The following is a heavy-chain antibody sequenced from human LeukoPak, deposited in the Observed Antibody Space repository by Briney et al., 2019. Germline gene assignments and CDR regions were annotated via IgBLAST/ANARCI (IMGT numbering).Heavy chain of an antibody. CDR3: ARGSSGGWYYYDSSGYDY. J-gene: IGHJ4*02. D-gene: IGHD3-22*01. Sequence: SGGSLRLSCAASGFTVSSNYMSWVRQAPGKGLEWVSVIYSGGSTYYADSVKGRFTTSRHNSKNTLYLQMNSLRAEDTAVYYCARGSSGGWYYYDSSGYDYWGQGTLVTVSS. CDR2: IYSGGST. CDR1: GFTVSSNY. V-gene: IGHV3-53*04.